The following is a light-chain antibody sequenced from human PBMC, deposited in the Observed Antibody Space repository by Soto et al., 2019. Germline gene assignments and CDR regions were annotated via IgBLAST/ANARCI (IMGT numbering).Light chain of an antibody. J-gene: IGKJ5*01. Sequence: EIVLTQSPATLSLSPGERATLSCRASQNVRSYLAWYQQKPGQAPRLLIHDASSRTTGIPDRFSGSGSGTDFTITISSLEPEDSAVYYWQQRTNWPTSPFCKGTRLEIK. CDR2: DAS. V-gene: IGKV3-11*01. CDR3: QQRTNWPTSP. CDR1: QNVRSY.